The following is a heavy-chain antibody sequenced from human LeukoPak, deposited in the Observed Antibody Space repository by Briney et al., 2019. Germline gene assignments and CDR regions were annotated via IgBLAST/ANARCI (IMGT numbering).Heavy chain of an antibody. CDR3: AIDMRLDQGVGALLDY. V-gene: IGHV3-9*01. CDR2: ISCNSGSI. Sequence: SLRLSCAASGVSFDDYALHWVRQAPGKGLEWVSGISCNSGSIGYADSVKGRCTITRDNAKNSLYLQMNSLIAEENALDYCAIDMRLDQGVGALLDYWSQGTLVTVSS. J-gene: IGHJ4*02. D-gene: IGHD1-26*01. CDR1: GVSFDDYA.